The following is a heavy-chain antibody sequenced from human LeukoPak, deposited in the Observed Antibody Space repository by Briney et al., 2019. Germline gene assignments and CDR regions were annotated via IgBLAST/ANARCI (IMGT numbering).Heavy chain of an antibody. CDR3: ARRATAVPGDY. CDR2: LFSGGNR. V-gene: IGHV3-66*02. CDR1: GFNVGSDY. Sequence: GGSLRLSCAASGFNVGSDYMNWVRQAPGKGLEWVSVLFSGGNRHYADSVQGRFTISRDDSRNILYLQMNSLRPEDTAVYYCARRATAVPGDYWGQGTLVTVSS. D-gene: IGHD6-25*01. J-gene: IGHJ4*02.